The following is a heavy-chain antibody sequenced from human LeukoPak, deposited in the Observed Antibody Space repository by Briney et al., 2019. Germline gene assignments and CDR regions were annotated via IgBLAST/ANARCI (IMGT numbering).Heavy chain of an antibody. CDR3: AKGMREGGNWFDP. Sequence: GGSLRLSCAASGFTFSSYGMHWVRQAPGKGLEGVAVISYDGSNKYYADSVKGRFTISRDNSKNTLYLQMNSLRAEDTAVYYCAKGMREGGNWFDPWGQGTLVTVSS. V-gene: IGHV3-30*18. CDR1: GFTFSSYG. J-gene: IGHJ5*02. D-gene: IGHD3-16*01. CDR2: ISYDGSNK.